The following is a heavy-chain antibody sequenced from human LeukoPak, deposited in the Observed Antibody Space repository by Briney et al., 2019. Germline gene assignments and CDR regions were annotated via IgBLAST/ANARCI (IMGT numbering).Heavy chain of an antibody. J-gene: IGHJ6*03. CDR1: GYSFTSYW. CDR3: ARLEWELLAYYYYMDV. V-gene: IGHV5-51*01. CDR2: IYPGDSDT. Sequence: LGESLKISCKGSGYSFTSYWIGWVRQMPGKGLEWMGIIYPGDSDTRYSPSFQGQVTISADQSISTAHLQWSSLKASDAAMYYCARLEWELLAYYYYMDVWGKGTTVTVSS. D-gene: IGHD1-26*01.